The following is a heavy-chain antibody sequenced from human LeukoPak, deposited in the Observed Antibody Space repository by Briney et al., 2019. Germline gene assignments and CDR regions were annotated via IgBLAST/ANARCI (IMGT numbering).Heavy chain of an antibody. CDR2: INHSGST. V-gene: IGHV4-34*01. CDR1: GGSFSGYY. CDR3: ARFQIVVVPAAPSDY. D-gene: IGHD2-2*01. Sequence: PSETLSLTCAVYGGSFSGYYWSWIRQPPGKGLEWIGEINHSGSTNYNPSLKSRVTISVDTSKNQFSLKLSSVTAADTAVYYCARFQIVVVPAAPSDYWGQGTLVTVSS. J-gene: IGHJ4*02.